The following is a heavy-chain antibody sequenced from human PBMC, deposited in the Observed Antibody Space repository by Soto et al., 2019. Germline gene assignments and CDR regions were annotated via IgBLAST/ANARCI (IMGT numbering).Heavy chain of an antibody. Sequence: EVHLLESGGGLVRPGGSLRLPCVASGFTFIRFAMTWGRQGPGTGLEWVSGVSGGGDDTYYAASVKGRFFISRDNSKNTLYLQMNGLRAEDTALYFCAKSVGDYNRTSFGMGVWGPGTTVAVSS. J-gene: IGHJ6*02. CDR2: VSGGGDDT. V-gene: IGHV3-23*01. D-gene: IGHD4-17*01. CDR3: AKSVGDYNRTSFGMGV. CDR1: GFTFIRFA.